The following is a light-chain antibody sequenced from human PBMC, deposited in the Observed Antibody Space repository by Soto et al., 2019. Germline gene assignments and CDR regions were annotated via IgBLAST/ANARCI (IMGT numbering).Light chain of an antibody. J-gene: IGLJ2*01. V-gene: IGLV2-14*03. CDR3: SSSTTRNSLL. Sequence: QSALTQPASVSGSPGQSITISCTGTNSDVGAYDYVSWYQHFPGRAPKLIIYNVRDRPSGVSYRFSGSKSANTATLAISGLQAEDEADYYCSSSTTRNSLLFGGGTKLTVL. CDR2: NVR. CDR1: NSDVGAYDY.